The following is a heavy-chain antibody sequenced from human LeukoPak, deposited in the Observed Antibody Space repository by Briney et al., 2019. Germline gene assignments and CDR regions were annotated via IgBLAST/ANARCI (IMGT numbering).Heavy chain of an antibody. D-gene: IGHD3-16*01. V-gene: IGHV3-11*01. Sequence: PGGSLRLSCAASGFTFSDYYMSWIRQAPGKGLEWVSYLSSSGSIIYYADSVKGRFTISRDNAKNSLYLQMNSLRAEDAAVYYRARWGGNAYVIFWGQGTLVTVSS. J-gene: IGHJ4*02. CDR1: GFTFSDYY. CDR3: ARWGGNAYVIF. CDR2: LSSSGSII.